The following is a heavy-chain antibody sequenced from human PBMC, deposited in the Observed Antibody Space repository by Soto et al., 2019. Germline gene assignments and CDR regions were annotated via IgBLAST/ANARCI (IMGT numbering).Heavy chain of an antibody. Sequence: GGSLRLSCAASGFAVSSNYMTWVRQAPGKGLEWVSVIHSGGDTHYADSVRGRFTISRDNSKNTLYLQMNSLRAEDTAVYYCARSRTGTTYGGMDVWGQGTKVTVSS. CDR2: IHSGGDT. V-gene: IGHV3-66*01. CDR3: ARSRTGTTYGGMDV. CDR1: GFAVSSNY. D-gene: IGHD1-7*01. J-gene: IGHJ6*02.